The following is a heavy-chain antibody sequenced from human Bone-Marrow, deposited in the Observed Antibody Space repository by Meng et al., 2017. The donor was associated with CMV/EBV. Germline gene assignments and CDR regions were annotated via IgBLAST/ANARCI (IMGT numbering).Heavy chain of an antibody. Sequence: ASVKVSCKVSGYSLTGLSRHWVRQAPGKGLEWMGGFDPEDGETIYAQKFQGRVTMAVDTSTDTAYMQLSRLTSEDTAIYHCAAGYTYDYFPYWGQGALVTVSS. J-gene: IGHJ4*02. CDR1: GYSLTGLS. V-gene: IGHV1-24*01. CDR3: AAGYTYDYFPY. D-gene: IGHD5-18*01. CDR2: FDPEDGET.